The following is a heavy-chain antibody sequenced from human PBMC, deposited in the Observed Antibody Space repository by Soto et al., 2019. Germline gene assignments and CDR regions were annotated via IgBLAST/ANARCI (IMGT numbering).Heavy chain of an antibody. CDR2: IWYDGSNK. Sequence: PGGSLRLSCAASGVTFSSYGMHWVRQAPGKGLEWVAVIWYDGSNKYYADSVKGRFTISRDNSKNTLYLQMNSLRAEDTAVYYCARDWNDIAAAALDYWGQGTLVTVSS. D-gene: IGHD6-13*01. CDR3: ARDWNDIAAAALDY. V-gene: IGHV3-33*01. CDR1: GVTFSSYG. J-gene: IGHJ4*02.